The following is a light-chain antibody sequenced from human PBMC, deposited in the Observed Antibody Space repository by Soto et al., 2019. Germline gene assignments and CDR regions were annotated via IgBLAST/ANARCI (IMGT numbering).Light chain of an antibody. J-gene: IGKJ4*01. CDR3: LQHDVYPLT. CDR2: DAS. CDR1: QGIRNH. Sequence: DIQVTQSPSAMSASVGDRVTITCRASQGIRNHLVWFQQKPGKAPRRLIYDASSLQSGVPSTFSGSGSGTEFTLTISRLQPEDFATYYCLQHDVYPLTFGGGTKVDIK. V-gene: IGKV1-17*03.